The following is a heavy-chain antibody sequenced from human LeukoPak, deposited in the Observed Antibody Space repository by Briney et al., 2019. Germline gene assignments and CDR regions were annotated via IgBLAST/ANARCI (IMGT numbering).Heavy chain of an antibody. D-gene: IGHD4-23*01. CDR1: GGSISSYY. J-gene: IGHJ4*02. CDR2: IYYSGST. CDR3: ARSTTVVTPFDY. V-gene: IGHV4-59*08. Sequence: SETLSLTCTVSGGSISSYYWSWIRQPPGKGLEWIGYIYYSGSTNYNPSLKSRVTISVDTSKYQFSLKLSSVTAADTAVYYCARSTTVVTPFDYWGQGTLVTVSS.